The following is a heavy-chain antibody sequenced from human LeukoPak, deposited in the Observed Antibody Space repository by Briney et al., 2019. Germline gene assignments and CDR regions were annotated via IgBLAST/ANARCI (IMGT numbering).Heavy chain of an antibody. Sequence: GAALEISWYGSGSSFNSYWIGLVRQLPRKGLEWMGIIYPGDSDTIYSPSFQGQVTISADKSISTAYLQWSSLEASDTAMYYCARRHCSSTSCLLDYWGQGTLVTVSS. J-gene: IGHJ4*02. D-gene: IGHD2-2*01. CDR1: GSSFNSYW. CDR2: IYPGDSDT. CDR3: ARRHCSSTSCLLDY. V-gene: IGHV5-51*01.